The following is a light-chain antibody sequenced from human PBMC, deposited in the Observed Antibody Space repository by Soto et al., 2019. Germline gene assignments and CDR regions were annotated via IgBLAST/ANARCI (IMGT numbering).Light chain of an antibody. CDR1: QSISNH. CDR3: LQSYSSPPT. J-gene: IGKJ1*01. Sequence: DIQMPQSPSSLSASVEDRVIITCRASQSISNHVNWYQHKPGKAPKLLIFAASSLQSGVPSRFSGSRSGPYFTLTISSLQPEDFATYDCLQSYSSPPTIGQGTKVEIK. V-gene: IGKV1-39*01. CDR2: AAS.